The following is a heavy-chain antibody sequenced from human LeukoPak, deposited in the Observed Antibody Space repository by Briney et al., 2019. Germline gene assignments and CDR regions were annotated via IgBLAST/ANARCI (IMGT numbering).Heavy chain of an antibody. CDR2: ISGSGGTT. Sequence: GGSLRLSCAASGFTFSSYGMSWVRQAPGKGLEWVSSISGSGGTTYYADSVKGRFTLSRDNSKNTLYLQMNSLRAGDTAVYYCAKGSRSLRFGEAGDYWGQGTLVTVSS. CDR1: GFTFSSYG. CDR3: AKGSRSLRFGEAGDY. J-gene: IGHJ4*02. D-gene: IGHD3-10*01. V-gene: IGHV3-23*01.